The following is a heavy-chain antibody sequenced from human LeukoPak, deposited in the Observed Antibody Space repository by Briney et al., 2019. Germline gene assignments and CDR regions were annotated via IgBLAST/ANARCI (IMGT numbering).Heavy chain of an antibody. V-gene: IGHV1-2*02. D-gene: IGHD1-26*01. CDR1: GYTFTGYY. CDR3: ARVAMSGIGSDDF. Sequence: ASVKVSCKASGYTFTGYYVHWVRQAPGQGLEWMGWINPYSGDTNYAQKFQGRVTMTRDTSISTAYMELSSLKSDDTAVYYCARVAMSGIGSDDFWGQGILVTASS. CDR2: INPYSGDT. J-gene: IGHJ4*02.